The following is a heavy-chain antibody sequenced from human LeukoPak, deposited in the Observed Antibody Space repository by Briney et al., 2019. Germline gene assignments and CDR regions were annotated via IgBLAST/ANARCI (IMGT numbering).Heavy chain of an antibody. J-gene: IGHJ4*02. Sequence: GESLKIYCKGSGYSFTSYWISWVRQMPGKGLEWMGRIDPSDSYTNYSPSFQGHVTISADKSISTAYLQWSSLKASDTAMYYCARQTYSRGRKNLTGYWGQGTLVTVSS. D-gene: IGHD6-19*01. CDR2: IDPSDSYT. CDR3: ARQTYSRGRKNLTGY. V-gene: IGHV5-10-1*01. CDR1: GYSFTSYW.